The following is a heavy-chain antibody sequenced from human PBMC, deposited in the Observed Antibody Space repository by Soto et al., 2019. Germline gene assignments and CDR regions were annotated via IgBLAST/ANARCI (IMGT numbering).Heavy chain of an antibody. Sequence: QLQLQESGPGLVKPSETLSLTCTVSGGSVSSSSYYWGWVRQPPGKGLEWIGSVYYSGSTYYNPSLESRVTISDDTSKNQYPLMLMSLSAADTAVYYCKRLGGPATISYYFDYWGQGALVTVSS. D-gene: IGHD3-16*01. J-gene: IGHJ4*02. V-gene: IGHV4-39*01. CDR3: KRLGGPATISYYFDY. CDR1: GGSVSSSSYY. CDR2: VYYSGST.